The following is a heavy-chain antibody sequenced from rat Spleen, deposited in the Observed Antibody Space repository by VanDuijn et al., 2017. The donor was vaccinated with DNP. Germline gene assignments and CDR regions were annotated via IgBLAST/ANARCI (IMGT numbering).Heavy chain of an antibody. D-gene: IGHD1-2*01. V-gene: IGHV2-16*01. Sequence: QVQLKESGPGLVQPSQTLSLTCTVSGFSLTSYGVNWVRQPPGKGLEWIGAIWSGGSTDYNSTLKSRLSFSRDTSKSQVLLKMNSLQTEDTAMYFCARSRQLDYYAMDAWGQGTSVTVSS. CDR1: GFSLTSYG. J-gene: IGHJ4*01. CDR3: ARSRQLDYYAMDA. CDR2: IWSGGST.